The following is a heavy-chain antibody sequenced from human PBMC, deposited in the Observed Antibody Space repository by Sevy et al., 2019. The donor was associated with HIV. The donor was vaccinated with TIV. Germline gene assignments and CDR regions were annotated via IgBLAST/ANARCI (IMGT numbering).Heavy chain of an antibody. CDR1: GRTFSSYA. CDR2: IIPMFAIA. D-gene: IGHD6-13*01. Sequence: ASVKVSCKASGRTFSSYAFSWVRQAPGQGLEWMGGIIPMFAIANYVEKFQGRVTITADESTSTAYMELSSLRSEDTAVYYCARSISWYASFDYWGQGTLVTVSS. J-gene: IGHJ4*02. V-gene: IGHV1-69*13. CDR3: ARSISWYASFDY.